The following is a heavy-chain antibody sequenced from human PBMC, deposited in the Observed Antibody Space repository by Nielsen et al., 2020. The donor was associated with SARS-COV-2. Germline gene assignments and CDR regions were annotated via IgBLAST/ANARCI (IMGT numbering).Heavy chain of an antibody. D-gene: IGHD2-2*02. V-gene: IGHV3-7*03. CDR3: AREGDCSSTSCYTYYYYYMDV. J-gene: IGHJ6*03. Sequence: GESLKISCAASGFTFSSYWMSWVRQAPGKGLEWVANIKQDGSEKYYVDSVKGRFTISRDNAKNSLYLQMNSLRAEDTAVYYCAREGDCSSTSCYTYYYYYMDVWGKGTTVTVSS. CDR1: GFTFSSYW. CDR2: IKQDGSEK.